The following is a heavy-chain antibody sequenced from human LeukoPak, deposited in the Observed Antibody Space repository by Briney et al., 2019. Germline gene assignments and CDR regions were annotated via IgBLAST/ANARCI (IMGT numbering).Heavy chain of an antibody. D-gene: IGHD6-19*01. Sequence: SETLSLTCAVYGGSFSGYYWSWIRQPPGKGLEWIWEINHSGSTNYKPSLKSRVTISVDASKNQFSLKLSSVTAADTAVYYCARGRQWLVYWGQGTLVTVSS. CDR1: GGSFSGYY. V-gene: IGHV4-34*01. CDR2: INHSGST. J-gene: IGHJ4*02. CDR3: ARGRQWLVY.